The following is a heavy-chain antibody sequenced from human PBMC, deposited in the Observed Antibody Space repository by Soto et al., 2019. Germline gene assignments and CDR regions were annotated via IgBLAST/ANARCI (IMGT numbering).Heavy chain of an antibody. CDR1: GASITNFY. Sequence: KPSETLSLTCPVSGASITNFYWSWVRQSATKGLEWIGRIYSRGSTDYNPSLKSRVTMSIDTSKNQFSLTLTSVTAADTAVYFCAKGGAYYFDSWGQGILVTVSS. V-gene: IGHV4-4*07. D-gene: IGHD3-16*01. J-gene: IGHJ4*02. CDR2: IYSRGST. CDR3: AKGGAYYFDS.